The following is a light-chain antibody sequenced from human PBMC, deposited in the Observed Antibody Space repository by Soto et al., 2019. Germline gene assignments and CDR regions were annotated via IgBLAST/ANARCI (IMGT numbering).Light chain of an antibody. V-gene: IGKV3-11*01. CDR1: QSVRSY. J-gene: IGKJ5*01. CDR2: DAS. CDR3: QQRSNWPPT. Sequence: EIALTQSPATLSLSPGEGATLSCRASQSVRSYLAWYQQRPGQAPRLLIYDASNRATGIPARFSGSGSGTDFILTISSLEPEDFGVYYCQQRSNWPPTFGQGTRLEIK.